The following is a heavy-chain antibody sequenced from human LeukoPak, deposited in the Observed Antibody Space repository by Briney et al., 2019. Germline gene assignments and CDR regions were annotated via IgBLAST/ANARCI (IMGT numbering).Heavy chain of an antibody. CDR1: GFSFSTYA. CDR3: AKDETLSGINFFAY. CDR2: ITGSGIGT. Sequence: GGSLRLSCAVSGFSFSTYAMSWVRQAPGEGLAWVSGITGSGIGTYYADSVKGRFTISRDNSRNTLYLEMSNLRAEDTAIYYCAKDETLSGINFFAYWGQGTLVTVSS. V-gene: IGHV3-23*01. J-gene: IGHJ4*02. D-gene: IGHD1-20*01.